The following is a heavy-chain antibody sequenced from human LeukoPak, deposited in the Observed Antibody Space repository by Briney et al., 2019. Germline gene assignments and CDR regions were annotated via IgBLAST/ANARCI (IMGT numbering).Heavy chain of an antibody. V-gene: IGHV1-8*01. J-gene: IGHJ6*03. CDR3: MEEIAVAGIGVGYYYMDV. Sequence: ASVKVSCKASVYTFTSYDINWVRQATGQGLEWVGWMNPNSGNTGYAQKFQGRVTMTGNTSISTAYMELSSLRSKDTAVYYCMEEIAVAGIGVGYYYMDVWGKGSTVTVSS. D-gene: IGHD6-19*01. CDR2: MNPNSGNT. CDR1: VYTFTSYD.